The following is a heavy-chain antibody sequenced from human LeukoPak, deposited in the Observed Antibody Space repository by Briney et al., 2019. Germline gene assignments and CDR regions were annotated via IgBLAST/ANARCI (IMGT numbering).Heavy chain of an antibody. Sequence: PGGSLRLSCAASGFTFSSYGMHWVRQAPGKGLEWVAFIRYDGSNKYYADSVKGRFTISRDNSKNTLYLQMNSLRAEDTAVYYCAKVEEVLRYFDWLSNLFDYWGQGTLVTVSS. CDR1: GFTFSSYG. J-gene: IGHJ4*02. D-gene: IGHD3-9*01. CDR2: IRYDGSNK. V-gene: IGHV3-30*02. CDR3: AKVEEVLRYFDWLSNLFDY.